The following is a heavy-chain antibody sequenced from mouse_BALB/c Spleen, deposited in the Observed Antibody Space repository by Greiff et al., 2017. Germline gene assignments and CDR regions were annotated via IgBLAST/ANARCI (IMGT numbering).Heavy chain of an antibody. CDR2: INPSTGYT. D-gene: IGHD4-1*01. J-gene: IGHJ2*01. CDR1: GYTFTSYW. CDR3: AGTGTYYFDY. Sequence: VKLMESGAELAKPGASVKMSCKASGYTFTSYWMHWVKQRPGQGLEWIGYINPSTGYTEYNQKFKDKATLTADKSSSTAYMQLSSLTSEDSAVYYCAGTGTYYFDYWGQGTTLTVSS. V-gene: IGHV1-7*01.